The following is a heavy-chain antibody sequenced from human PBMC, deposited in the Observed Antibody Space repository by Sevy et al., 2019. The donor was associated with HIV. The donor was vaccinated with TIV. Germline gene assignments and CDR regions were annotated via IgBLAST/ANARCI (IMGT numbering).Heavy chain of an antibody. CDR3: ARSWEQQLHDAFDI. J-gene: IGHJ3*02. V-gene: IGHV3-21*01. D-gene: IGHD6-13*01. CDR2: ITFSSNYI. Sequence: GGSLRLSCAASGFSFSTYNMNWVRQAPGKGLEWVSSITFSSNYIYYAHSVKGRITISRDNAKNSLYLQMNSLRAEDTAVYYCARSWEQQLHDAFDIWGQGTMVTVSS. CDR1: GFSFSTYN.